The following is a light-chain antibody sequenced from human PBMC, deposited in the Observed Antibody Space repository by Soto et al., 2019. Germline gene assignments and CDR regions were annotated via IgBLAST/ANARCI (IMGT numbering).Light chain of an antibody. CDR1: QIIDRG. CDR3: QHES. J-gene: IGKJ1*01. CDR2: DAS. V-gene: IGKV1-5*01. Sequence: DIQMTQSPSTLSASVGDRVTITCRASQIIDRGLAWYQQKPGKAPKLLIYDASTMARVVPARFSGSGSGTEFPLTVSRLEPDDFATYCCQHESFGRGNKVDMK.